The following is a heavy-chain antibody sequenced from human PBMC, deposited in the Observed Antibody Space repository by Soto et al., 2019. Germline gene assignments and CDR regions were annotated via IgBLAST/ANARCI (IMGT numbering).Heavy chain of an antibody. CDR2: IYYSGST. Sequence: LSLTCTVSGGSISSSSYYWGWIRQPPGKGLEWIGSIYYSGSTYYNPSLKSRVTISVDTSKNQFSLKLSSVTAADTAVYYCARHRAGWYYDILTGYYRGDAYYYGMDVWGQGTTVTVSS. J-gene: IGHJ6*02. CDR3: ARHRAGWYYDILTGYYRGDAYYYGMDV. D-gene: IGHD3-9*01. CDR1: GGSISSSSYY. V-gene: IGHV4-39*01.